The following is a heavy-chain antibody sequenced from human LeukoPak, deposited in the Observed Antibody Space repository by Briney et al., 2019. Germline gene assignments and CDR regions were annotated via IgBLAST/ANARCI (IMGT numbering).Heavy chain of an antibody. Sequence: GGSLRLSCAASGFTFSSYNMNWVRQAPGKGLEWVAVISYDGSNKYYADSVKGRFTIFRDNSENTVYLQMSSLRAEDTAVYYCARDLGTWLGELSIDYRGQGTLVTVSS. CDR2: ISYDGSNK. CDR1: GFTFSSYN. D-gene: IGHD3-10*01. CDR3: ARDLGTWLGELSIDY. J-gene: IGHJ4*02. V-gene: IGHV3-30-3*01.